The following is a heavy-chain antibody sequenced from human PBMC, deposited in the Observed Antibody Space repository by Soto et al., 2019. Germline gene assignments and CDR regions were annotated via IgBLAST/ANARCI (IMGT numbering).Heavy chain of an antibody. V-gene: IGHV4-59*11. D-gene: IGHD3-22*01. Sequence: TLYLPCTVPGSHISRHYWLWIRQPPGKGLEWIGYIYYGGSTNYNPSLKSRVTISVDTSKNQFSLKLSSVTAADTAVYYCARGLISGYYLYDAFDIWGQGT. CDR1: GSHISRHY. J-gene: IGHJ3*02. CDR3: ARGLISGYYLYDAFDI. CDR2: IYYGGST.